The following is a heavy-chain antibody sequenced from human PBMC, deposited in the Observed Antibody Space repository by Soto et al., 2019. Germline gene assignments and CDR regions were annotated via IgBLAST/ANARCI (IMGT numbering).Heavy chain of an antibody. CDR2: ISSSSSYI. CDR1: GFTFSSYS. J-gene: IGHJ6*02. V-gene: IGHV3-21*01. D-gene: IGHD2-15*01. Sequence: EVQLVESGGGLVKPGGSLRLSCAASGFTFSSYSMNWVRQAPGKGLEWVSSISSSSSYIYYADSVKGRFTISRDNAKNSLYLQMNSLRAEDTAVYYCARCLVPAAIFSWARGYCSGGSCYPPYYYYGMDVWGQGTTVTVSS. CDR3: ARCLVPAAIFSWARGYCSGGSCYPPYYYYGMDV.